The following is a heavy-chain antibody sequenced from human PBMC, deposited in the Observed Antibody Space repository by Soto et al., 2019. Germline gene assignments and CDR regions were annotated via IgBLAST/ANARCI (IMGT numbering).Heavy chain of an antibody. CDR2: VWYDRSNK. CDR1: GFTFSSYG. CDR3: ARDWGFVVVPPLKGAFGI. D-gene: IGHD2-2*01. J-gene: IGHJ3*02. V-gene: IGHV3-33*01. Sequence: PEESLRRYYAGSGFTFSSYGMHWVRQAPGKGLEWVAVVWYDRSNKYYADSVKGPFTISRYNSNITMYMQLNRLRAEDTAVYYCARDWGFVVVPPLKGAFGIRGQGT.